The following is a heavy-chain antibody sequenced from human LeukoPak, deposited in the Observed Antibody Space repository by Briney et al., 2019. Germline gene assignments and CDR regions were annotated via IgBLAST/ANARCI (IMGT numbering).Heavy chain of an antibody. CDR2: INWNGGST. D-gene: IGHD6-6*01. Sequence: GGSLRLSCAASGFTFDDYDISWVRQAPGKGLEWVSGINWNGGSTGYADSVKGRLTISRDNAKNSLYLQMNSLRAEDTALYYCARGVGSSSGRYYYYYMDVWGKGTTVTVSS. V-gene: IGHV3-20*04. CDR1: GFTFDDYD. J-gene: IGHJ6*03. CDR3: ARGVGSSSGRYYYYYMDV.